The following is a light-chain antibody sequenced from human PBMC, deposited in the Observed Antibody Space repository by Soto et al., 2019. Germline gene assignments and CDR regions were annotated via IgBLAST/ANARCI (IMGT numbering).Light chain of an antibody. CDR1: SSDVGGYNY. CDR2: DVS. CDR3: SSDTSSSTL. V-gene: IGLV2-14*01. J-gene: IGLJ1*01. Sequence: LTQPASVSGSPGQSITISCTGTSSDVGGYNYVSWYQQHPGKAPKLMIYDVSNRPSGVSNRFSGSKSGNTASLTISGLQAEDEADYYCSSDTSSSTLFGTGTKVTVL.